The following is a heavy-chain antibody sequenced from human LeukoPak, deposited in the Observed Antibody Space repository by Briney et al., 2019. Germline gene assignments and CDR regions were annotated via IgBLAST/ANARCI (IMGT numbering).Heavy chain of an antibody. D-gene: IGHD6-19*01. V-gene: IGHV4-4*07. Sequence: SETLSLTCTVSGGSISSYYWSWIRQPAGKGLEWIGRIYTSGSTNYNPSLKSRVTMSVDTSKNQFSLKLSSVTAADTAVYYCARLVSSGWSKSWFDPWCQGTLVTVSS. CDR1: GGSISSYY. J-gene: IGHJ5*02. CDR2: IYTSGST. CDR3: ARLVSSGWSKSWFDP.